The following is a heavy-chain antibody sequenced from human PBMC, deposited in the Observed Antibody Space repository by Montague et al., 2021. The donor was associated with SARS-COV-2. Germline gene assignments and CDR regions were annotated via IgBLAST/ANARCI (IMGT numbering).Heavy chain of an antibody. CDR2: IDWDDDK. Sequence: PALVKPTQTLTLTCTFSGFSLSTSGMRVSWICQPPGKALEWLARIDWDDDKYYSTSLKTRLTISKDTSKNQVVLTMTNMDPVDTATYYCARRTYDILTGYDYGMDVWGQGTTVTVSS. D-gene: IGHD3-9*01. J-gene: IGHJ6*02. V-gene: IGHV2-70*04. CDR1: GFSLSTSGMR. CDR3: ARRTYDILTGYDYGMDV.